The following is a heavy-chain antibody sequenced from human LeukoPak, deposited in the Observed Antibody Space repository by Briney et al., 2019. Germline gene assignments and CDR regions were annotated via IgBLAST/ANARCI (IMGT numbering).Heavy chain of an antibody. J-gene: IGHJ5*02. CDR3: ARDDGSGSGTWLDA. CDR1: GYSLVSYW. V-gene: IGHV5-51*01. Sequence: RGEPLKISCQGSGYSLVSYWIAWVGQLPGKGLEWMGTMYAGDSDTTYSPSFQGQVTMSVNKSITTAYLEWSGLKASETAMYYCARDDGSGSGTWLDAWGPGTLVTVSS. D-gene: IGHD3-10*01. CDR2: MYAGDSDT.